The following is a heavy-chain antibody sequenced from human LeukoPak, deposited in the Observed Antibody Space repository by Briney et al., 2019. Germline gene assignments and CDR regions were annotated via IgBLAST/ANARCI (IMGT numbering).Heavy chain of an antibody. D-gene: IGHD1-7*01. J-gene: IGHJ4*02. Sequence: GGSLRLSCAASGFTFSSYGMHWVRQAPGKGLEWVAFIRYDGSNKYYADSVKGRFTISRDNSKNTLYLQMNSLRAEDTAVYYCARVNTGTRPQDHGDYWGQGTLVTVSS. CDR1: GFTFSSYG. CDR2: IRYDGSNK. CDR3: ARVNTGTRPQDHGDY. V-gene: IGHV3-30*02.